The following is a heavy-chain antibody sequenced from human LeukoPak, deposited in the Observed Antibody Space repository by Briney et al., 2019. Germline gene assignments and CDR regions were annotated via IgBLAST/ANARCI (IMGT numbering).Heavy chain of an antibody. CDR3: ARESGSYYSFDF. J-gene: IGHJ4*02. CDR1: GFIFSTYN. Sequence: PGGSLRLSCAASGFIFSTYNMNWVRQVPGRGLEWVSYMSSGTTTTYYADSVEGRFTISRDNAKNSLYLQMNSLRAEDTAVYYCARESGSYYSFDFWGQGTLVTVSS. V-gene: IGHV3-48*04. CDR2: MSSGTTTT. D-gene: IGHD1-26*01.